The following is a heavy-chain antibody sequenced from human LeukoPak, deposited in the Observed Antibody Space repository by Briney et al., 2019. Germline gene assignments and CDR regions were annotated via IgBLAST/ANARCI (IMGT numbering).Heavy chain of an antibody. CDR3: ARLISGVGYFDY. CDR1: DGSISGYY. CDR2: IHYSGST. V-gene: IGHV4-59*08. D-gene: IGHD3-10*01. Sequence: SETLSLTCTVSDGSISGYYWSWIRQPPGKALEWIGYIHYSGSTNYNPSLKSRVTVSVDTSKNHFSLKLSSVTAADTAVYYCARLISGVGYFDYWGQGTLVTVSS. J-gene: IGHJ4*02.